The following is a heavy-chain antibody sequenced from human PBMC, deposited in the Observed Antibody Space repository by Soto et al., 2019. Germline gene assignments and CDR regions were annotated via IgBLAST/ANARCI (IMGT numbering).Heavy chain of an antibody. V-gene: IGHV5-51*01. CDR3: VRQGVPAAIRTPGPWNWFDP. D-gene: IGHD2-2*01. Sequence: PGESLKISCKGSGYSFTSYWLGWVRQMPRKGLERRGIICPGDSYTRYSPSFQGQVTISADTSISTAYLQWSSVKASETAMYYCVRQGVPAAIRTPGPWNWFDPWGPGALVTVSS. CDR1: GYSFTSYW. J-gene: IGHJ5*02. CDR2: ICPGDSYT.